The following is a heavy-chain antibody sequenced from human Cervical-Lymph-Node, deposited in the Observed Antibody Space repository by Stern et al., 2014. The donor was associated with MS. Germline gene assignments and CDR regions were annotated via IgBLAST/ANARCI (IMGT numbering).Heavy chain of an antibody. V-gene: IGHV1-2*02. Sequence: VHLVESGAEVKKPGASVKVSCKGSGYTFTAYYIQWVRQAPGPGLEWMGWINPNTGATNNAQKFQGRVTMTRDTSISTVYMELSSLTSDDMAVYYCARGIRYSWNNNAPAFDVWGQGTMVTVSS. CDR1: GYTFTAYY. J-gene: IGHJ3*01. CDR3: ARGIRYSWNNNAPAFDV. CDR2: INPNTGAT. D-gene: IGHD1/OR15-1a*01.